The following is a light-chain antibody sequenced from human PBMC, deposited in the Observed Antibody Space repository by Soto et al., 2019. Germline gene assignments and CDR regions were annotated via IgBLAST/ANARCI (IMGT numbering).Light chain of an antibody. V-gene: IGKV1-39*01. CDR3: QQSYSTPWT. Sequence: DLQMTQTPSSLSASGADKVTVACRASQSISSYLNWYQQKPGKAPKLLIYAASRLQSGVPSRFSGSGSGTDFTLTISSLQPEDFVTYYCQQSYSTPWTFGQGTKVDIK. J-gene: IGKJ1*01. CDR1: QSISSY. CDR2: AAS.